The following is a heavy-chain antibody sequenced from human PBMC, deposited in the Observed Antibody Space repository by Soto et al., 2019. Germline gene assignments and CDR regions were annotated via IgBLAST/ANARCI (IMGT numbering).Heavy chain of an antibody. CDR3: ASSYGSGYRAFDY. V-gene: IGHV1-69*02. CDR1: GDTFNFYS. J-gene: IGHJ4*02. D-gene: IGHD3-10*01. Sequence: QVQLVQSGAEVKRPGSSVKVSCKASGDTFNFYSINWVRQAPGVGLEWMGRVNPIVSMSNYAQKFQGRVTLTADKATSTGDMELSSLRSEDTAIYYCASSYGSGYRAFDYWGQGALVTVSS. CDR2: VNPIVSMS.